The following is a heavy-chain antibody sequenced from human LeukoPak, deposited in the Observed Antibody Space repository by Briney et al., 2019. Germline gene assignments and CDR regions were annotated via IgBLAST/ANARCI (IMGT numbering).Heavy chain of an antibody. D-gene: IGHD5-12*01. CDR3: ARGHGYSGHALAY. V-gene: IGHV4-59*01. J-gene: IGHJ4*02. CDR1: GTSISDYY. CDR2: IYFSGHT. Sequence: SETLSLTCTVSGTSISDYYWSWIRQPPGKRLEWIGYIYFSGHTNYSPPLKSRVTMSLDAPSDHFSLQQNSVTAADTAVYYCARGHGYSGHALAYWGQGILVTVSS.